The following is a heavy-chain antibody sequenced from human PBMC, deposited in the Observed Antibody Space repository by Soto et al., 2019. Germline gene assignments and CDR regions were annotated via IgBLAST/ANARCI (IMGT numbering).Heavy chain of an antibody. V-gene: IGHV4-30-4*01. D-gene: IGHD4-17*01. J-gene: IGHJ5*02. CDR2: IYYSGST. CDR3: AAGTVDYAWFDP. CDR1: GGSISSGDYY. Sequence: SETLSLTCTVSGGSISSGDYYWSWIRQPPGKGLEWIGYIYYSGSTYYNPSLKSRVTISVDTSKNQFSLKLSSVTAADTAVYYSAAGTVDYAWFDPWGQGTLVTVSS.